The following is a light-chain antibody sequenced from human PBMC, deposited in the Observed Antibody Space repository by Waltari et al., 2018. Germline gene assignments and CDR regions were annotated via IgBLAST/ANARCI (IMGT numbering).Light chain of an antibody. CDR3: QQSYSSPRT. J-gene: IGKJ1*01. CDR2: AAS. Sequence: DIQMTQSPSSLSASVGDRVTITCRARQSIASNLSWYQQKPGKAPKLLIYAASSLQSGVPSRFSARGSGTDFTLTISSLQREDFATYYCQQSYSSPRTFGQGTKVEVK. V-gene: IGKV1-39*01. CDR1: QSIASN.